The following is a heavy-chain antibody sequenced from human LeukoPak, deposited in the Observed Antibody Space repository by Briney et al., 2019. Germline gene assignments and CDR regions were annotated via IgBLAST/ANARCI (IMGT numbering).Heavy chain of an antibody. CDR2: IYSGGST. CDR3: AREFPVGAYYFDY. J-gene: IGHJ4*02. CDR1: GFSFSSYW. D-gene: IGHD1-26*01. Sequence: GGSLRLSCATSGFSFSSYWMSWVRQAPGKGLEWVSVIYSGGSTYYADSVKGRFTISRDNSKNTLYLQMNSLRAEDTAVYYCAREFPVGAYYFDYWGQGTLVTVSS. V-gene: IGHV3-66*01.